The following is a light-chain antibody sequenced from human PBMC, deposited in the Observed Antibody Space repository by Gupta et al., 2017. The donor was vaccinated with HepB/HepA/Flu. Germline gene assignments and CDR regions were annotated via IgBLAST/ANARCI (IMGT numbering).Light chain of an antibody. J-gene: IGLJ2*01. CDR2: EVS. V-gene: IGLV2-18*02. CDR3: SSYTRRSTVG. CDR1: SSDVGSYNR. Sequence: QSALTHPPSVSGSPGQSVTISCTGTSSDVGSYNRVSWYQQPPGTAPKLRIYEVSNRPSGVPDRFSGSKSGNKDSLNISGLQAEDEADDDCSSYTRRSTVGCVGGT.